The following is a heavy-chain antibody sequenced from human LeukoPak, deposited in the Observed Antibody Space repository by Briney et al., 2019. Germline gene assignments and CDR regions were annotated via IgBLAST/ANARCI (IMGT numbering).Heavy chain of an antibody. V-gene: IGHV3-23*01. CDR3: AKGIVPAPNGAFEI. J-gene: IGHJ3*02. Sequence: GGSLRLSCAASGFTFSSYAMSWVRQAPGKGLQWVSGTRGSGGSTYYADSVKGRFTISRDNSKNTLYLQMNSLRAEDTAVYYCAKGIVPAPNGAFEIWGQGTMVTVSS. CDR1: GFTFSSYA. D-gene: IGHD2-2*01. CDR2: TRGSGGST.